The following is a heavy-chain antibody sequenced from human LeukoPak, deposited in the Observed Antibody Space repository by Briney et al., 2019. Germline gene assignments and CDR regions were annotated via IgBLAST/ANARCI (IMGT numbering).Heavy chain of an antibody. J-gene: IGHJ4*02. Sequence: GGTLRLSCAASGFTFSSYGMSWVRQAPGKGLEWVSAISGSGGSTYYADSVKGRFTISRDNSKNTLYLQMNSLRAEDTAVYYCAKGHIAAAAFYFDYWGQGTLVTVSS. CDR3: AKGHIAAAAFYFDY. CDR1: GFTFSSYG. CDR2: ISGSGGST. V-gene: IGHV3-23*01. D-gene: IGHD6-13*01.